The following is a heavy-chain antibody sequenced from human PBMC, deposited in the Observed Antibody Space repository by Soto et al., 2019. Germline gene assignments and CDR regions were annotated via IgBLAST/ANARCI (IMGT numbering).Heavy chain of an antibody. CDR2: INHSGST. CDR3: ARGVGELLRYYYYGMDV. V-gene: IGHV4-34*01. Sequence: PSETLSLTCAVYGGSFSGYYWSWIRQPPGKGLEWIGEINHSGSTNYNPSLKSRVTISVDTSKNQFSLKLSSVTAADTAVYYCARGVGELLRYYYYGMDVWGQGTTVTVSS. D-gene: IGHD1-26*01. J-gene: IGHJ6*02. CDR1: GGSFSGYY.